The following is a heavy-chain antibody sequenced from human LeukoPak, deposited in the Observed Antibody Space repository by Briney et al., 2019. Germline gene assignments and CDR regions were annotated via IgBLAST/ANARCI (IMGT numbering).Heavy chain of an antibody. CDR2: ISYDGSDK. Sequence: PGGSLRLSCAASGFTFSSYAMHWVRLAPGKGLEWVAFISYDGSDKYYADSVKGRFTISRDNSKNTLSLQMNSLRPEDTAVYHCAKDATTVTSQGDYWGQGTLVTVSS. CDR3: AKDATTVTSQGDY. D-gene: IGHD4-17*01. J-gene: IGHJ4*02. V-gene: IGHV3-30*04. CDR1: GFTFSSYA.